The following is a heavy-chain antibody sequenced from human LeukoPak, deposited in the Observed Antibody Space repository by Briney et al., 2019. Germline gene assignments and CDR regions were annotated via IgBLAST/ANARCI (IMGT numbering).Heavy chain of an antibody. J-gene: IGHJ4*02. CDR3: ARDTAMAEMPDY. CDR2: ISYDGSNK. Sequence: GGSLRLSCAASGFTFSSYAMHWVRQAPGKGLEWVAVISYDGSNKYYTDSVKGRFTISRDNSKNTLYLQMNSLRAEDTAVYYCARDTAMAEMPDYWGQGTLVTVSS. D-gene: IGHD5-18*01. CDR1: GFTFSSYA. V-gene: IGHV3-30*07.